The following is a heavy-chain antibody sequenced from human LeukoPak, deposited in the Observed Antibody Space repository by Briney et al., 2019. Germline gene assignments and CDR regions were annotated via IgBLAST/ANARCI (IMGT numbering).Heavy chain of an antibody. CDR3: ARDPLGVINGYFDL. Sequence: SETLSLTRTVSGGSISSYYWSWIRQPPGKGLGWIGYIYYSGSTNYNPSLKSRVTISVDTSKNQFSLKLSSVTAADTAVYYCARDPLGVINGYFDLWGRGTLVTVSS. CDR2: IYYSGST. J-gene: IGHJ2*01. D-gene: IGHD3-10*01. CDR1: GGSISSYY. V-gene: IGHV4-59*01.